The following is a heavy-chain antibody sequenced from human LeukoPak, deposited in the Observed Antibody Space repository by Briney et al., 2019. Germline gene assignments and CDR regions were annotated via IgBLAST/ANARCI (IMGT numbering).Heavy chain of an antibody. Sequence: ASVKVSCKSSGCTFTGYYMHWVRQAPGQGLEWMGWINPNSGGTNYAQKFQGRVTMTRDTSISTAYMELSRLRSDDTAVYYCARTYCSGGSCYRWNFDYWGQGTLVTVSS. J-gene: IGHJ4*02. V-gene: IGHV1-2*02. D-gene: IGHD2-15*01. CDR3: ARTYCSGGSCYRWNFDY. CDR1: GCTFTGYY. CDR2: INPNSGGT.